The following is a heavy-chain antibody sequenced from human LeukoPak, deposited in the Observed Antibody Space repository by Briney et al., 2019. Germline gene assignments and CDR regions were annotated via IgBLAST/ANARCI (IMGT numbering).Heavy chain of an antibody. CDR3: TTRRQDGW. D-gene: IGHD2-15*01. Sequence: GGSLRLSCVGSGFTCSDAWMSWVRQAPGKGLEWVGRIKSKSDGGTLDYAAPVKGRFTISRDDSRNTLYLQMNSLKTEDTAVYYCTTRRQDGWWGQGTLVTVS. CDR2: IKSKSDGGTL. J-gene: IGHJ4*02. V-gene: IGHV3-15*01. CDR1: GFTCSDAW.